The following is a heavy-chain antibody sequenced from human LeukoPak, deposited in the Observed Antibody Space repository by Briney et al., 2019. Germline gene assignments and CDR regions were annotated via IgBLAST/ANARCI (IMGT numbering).Heavy chain of an antibody. CDR1: GFTVSSTY. V-gene: IGHV3-66*01. CDR2: ISGGGDT. CDR3: AGRGSGYYYGMNV. D-gene: IGHD3-10*01. Sequence: PGGSLRLSCVPSGFTVSSTYMSWVRQAPGKGLEWVSIISGGGDTFYAGSVKGRFTISRDTSKNTLYLQMNSVRAEDTAVYYCAGRGSGYYYGMNVWGQGTTVTVSS. J-gene: IGHJ6*02.